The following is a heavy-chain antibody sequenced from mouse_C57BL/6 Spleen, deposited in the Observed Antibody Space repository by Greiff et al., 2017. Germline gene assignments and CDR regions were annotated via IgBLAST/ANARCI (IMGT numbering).Heavy chain of an antibody. D-gene: IGHD2-3*01. CDR3: AREIYDGYYFDY. Sequence: QVQLQQSGTELVKPGASVKLSCKASGYTFTSYWMHWVKQRPGQGLEWIGNINPSNGGTNYNEKFKSKATLTVDKSSSTAYMQLSSLTSEDSAVYYCAREIYDGYYFDYWGQGTTLTVSS. V-gene: IGHV1-53*01. J-gene: IGHJ2*01. CDR1: GYTFTSYW. CDR2: INPSNGGT.